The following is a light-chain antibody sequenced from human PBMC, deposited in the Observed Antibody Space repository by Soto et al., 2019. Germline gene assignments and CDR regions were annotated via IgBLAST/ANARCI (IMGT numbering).Light chain of an antibody. V-gene: IGKV1-13*02. CDR3: QHFSTYPFT. J-gene: IGKJ3*01. CDR1: QGISRS. CDR2: DAS. Sequence: AIQLTQSPSSLSASVGDRVTITCRASQGISRSLAWYQQKPGKTPNLLLYDASTLENGVPSRFSGSGSGTNFTLTISSLQPEDFATYYCQHFSTYPFTFGPGTKVDIK.